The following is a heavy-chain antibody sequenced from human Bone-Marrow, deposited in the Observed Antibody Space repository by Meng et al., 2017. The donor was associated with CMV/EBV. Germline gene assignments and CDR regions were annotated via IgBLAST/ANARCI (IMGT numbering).Heavy chain of an antibody. CDR1: GFTFSSYS. Sequence: GGSLRLSCAASGFTFSSYSMNWVRQAPGKGLEWVSYISSSSSTIYYADSVKGRFTISRDNAKNSLYRQMNSLRAEDTAVYYCARLARRGNRFLEWSGCRPMDVWGQGTTVTVSS. V-gene: IGHV3-48*04. J-gene: IGHJ6*02. D-gene: IGHD3-3*01. CDR2: ISSSSSTI. CDR3: ARLARRGNRFLEWSGCRPMDV.